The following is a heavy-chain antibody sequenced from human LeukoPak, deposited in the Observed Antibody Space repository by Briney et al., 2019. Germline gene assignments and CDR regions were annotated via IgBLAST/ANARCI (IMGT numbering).Heavy chain of an antibody. V-gene: IGHV3-21*06. D-gene: IGHD4-17*01. CDR3: ARLLKNDYGDRSAFDY. CDR2: ITGDTHYK. Sequence: GGSLTLSCSASGCTYNIYTMNWVRQAPGKGLEWVSSITGDTHYKYYADSLKGRFTISRDNAKNSLYLQMNNLRVDDTAIYFCARLLKNDYGDRSAFDYWGLGTLLTVSS. CDR1: GCTYNIYT. J-gene: IGHJ4*02.